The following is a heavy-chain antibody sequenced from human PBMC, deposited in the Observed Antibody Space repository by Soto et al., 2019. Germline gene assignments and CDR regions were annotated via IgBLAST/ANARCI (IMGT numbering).Heavy chain of an antibody. J-gene: IGHJ3*02. D-gene: IGHD3-3*01. CDR2: IIPILGIA. CDR1: GGTFSSYT. CDR3: ASANTSTYHYDFWSGYYKDAFDI. V-gene: IGHV1-69*02. Sequence: QVQLVQSGAEVQKPGSSVKVSCKASGGTFSSYTISWVRQAPGQGLEWMGRIIPILGIANYAQKFQGRVTITADKSTSTAYMELSSLRSEDTAVYYCASANTSTYHYDFWSGYYKDAFDIWGQGTMVTVSS.